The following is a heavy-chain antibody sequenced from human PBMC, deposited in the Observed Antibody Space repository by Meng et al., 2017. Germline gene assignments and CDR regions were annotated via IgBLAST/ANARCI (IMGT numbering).Heavy chain of an antibody. D-gene: IGHD6-25*01. CDR3: SGGVRLPDY. CDR2: INHIETT. Sequence: QVRLELWGPGLLKNSETMALTCAVYGGSISGYYWSRIRRPPGKGLGWLGEINHIETTNYNPSLKRPVTISVDTSKNQFTLKLSSVTAADTGVCYCSGGVRLPDYWGQGTLVTVSS. V-gene: IGHV4-34*01. J-gene: IGHJ4*02. CDR1: GGSISGYY.